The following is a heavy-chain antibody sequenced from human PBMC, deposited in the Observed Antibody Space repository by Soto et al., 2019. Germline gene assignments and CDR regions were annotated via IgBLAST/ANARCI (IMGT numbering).Heavy chain of an antibody. D-gene: IGHD2-21*01. V-gene: IGHV4-59*01. J-gene: IGHJ6*02. CDR3: ARDSSSDGEGYYYYYGMDV. Sequence: SETLSLTCTVSGGSISSYYWSWIRQPPGKGLEWIGYIYYSGSTNYNPSLKSRVTISVDTSKNQFSLKLSSVTAADTAVYYCARDSSSDGEGYYYYYGMDVWGQGTTVTVSS. CDR2: IYYSGST. CDR1: GGSISSYY.